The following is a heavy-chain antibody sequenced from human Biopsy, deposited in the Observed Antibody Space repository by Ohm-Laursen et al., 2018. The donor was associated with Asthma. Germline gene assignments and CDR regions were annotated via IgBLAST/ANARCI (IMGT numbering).Heavy chain of an antibody. CDR1: GYTFNSAG. CDR2: ISVYNGNT. J-gene: IGHJ6*02. D-gene: IGHD3-10*01. CDR3: ARAVDYSHYYGIDV. Sequence: GASVTVSCKTSGYTFNSAGITWVRQAPGRGLEWMGWISVYNGNTKVAQKLQDRVTMITDTSTSTAYMELRSLRSDDTAVYFCARAVDYSHYYGIDVWGQGTTVTVS. V-gene: IGHV1-18*01.